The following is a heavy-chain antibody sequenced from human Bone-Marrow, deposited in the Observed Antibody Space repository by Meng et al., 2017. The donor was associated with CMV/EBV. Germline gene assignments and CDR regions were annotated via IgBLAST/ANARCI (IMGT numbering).Heavy chain of an antibody. CDR2: ISWNSGSI. D-gene: IGHD5-18*01. CDR3: TKDRSMGIQLWLLGEFDY. Sequence: SLKISCAASGFTFDDYAMHWVRQAPGKGLEWVSGISWNSGSIGYADSVKGRFTISRDNAKNSLYLQMNSLRAEDTAVYYCTKDRSMGIQLWLLGEFDYWGQGTLVTASS. CDR1: GFTFDDYA. V-gene: IGHV3-9*01. J-gene: IGHJ4*02.